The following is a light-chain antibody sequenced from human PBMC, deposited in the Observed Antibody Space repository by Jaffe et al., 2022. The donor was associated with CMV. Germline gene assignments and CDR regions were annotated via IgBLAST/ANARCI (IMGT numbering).Light chain of an antibody. CDR1: QSVNKNF. Sequence: DIVLTQSPGTLSMSPGERATLSCRASQSVNKNFLAWYQQKPGQAPRLVIYGASNRATGIPDRFSGSGSGTDFTLTINRLEPEDFALYYCQQYSQSPRTFGQGSMVDIK. CDR3: QQYSQSPRT. J-gene: IGKJ1*01. V-gene: IGKV3-20*01. CDR2: GAS.